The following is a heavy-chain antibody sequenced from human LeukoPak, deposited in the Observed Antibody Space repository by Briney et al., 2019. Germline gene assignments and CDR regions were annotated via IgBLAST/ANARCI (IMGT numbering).Heavy chain of an antibody. CDR1: GFTFSSYA. Sequence: GGSLRLSCAASGFTFSSYAMSWVRQAPGKGPEWVSVIYSGGSTYYAASVEGRFTISRDNSKNTVYLQMNSLRVEDTAVYYCARAGPIDYWGQGILVTVSS. J-gene: IGHJ4*02. CDR2: IYSGGST. V-gene: IGHV3-23*03. CDR3: ARAGPIDY.